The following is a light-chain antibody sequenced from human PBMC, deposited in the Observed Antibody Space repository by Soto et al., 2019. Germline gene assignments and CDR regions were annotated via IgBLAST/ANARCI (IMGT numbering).Light chain of an antibody. J-gene: IGKJ4*01. Sequence: QLTQSPSSLSASEGDRVTLTSRASQGISSYLGWYQQKPGKAPNLLIYAASTLQSGVPSRFSGGGSGTDFTLTISSVQPEDFATYYCQQVYVYPSTFGEGTKVDI. CDR2: AAS. V-gene: IGKV1-9*01. CDR1: QGISSY. CDR3: QQVYVYPST.